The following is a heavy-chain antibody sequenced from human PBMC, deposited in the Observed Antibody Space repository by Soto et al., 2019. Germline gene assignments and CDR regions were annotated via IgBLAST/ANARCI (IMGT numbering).Heavy chain of an antibody. CDR1: GYSFTSYW. J-gene: IGHJ4*02. CDR3: ARHEEEGPLDV. Sequence: GESLKISCQGSGYSFTSYWITWVRQMPGKGVEWMGMIDPSDSYTNYSPSFQGHVTISVNESTSTAHLQWSILKASDIATYYWARHEEEGPLDVWGQGTPVTVSS. D-gene: IGHD3-3*02. V-gene: IGHV5-10-1*01. CDR2: IDPSDSYT.